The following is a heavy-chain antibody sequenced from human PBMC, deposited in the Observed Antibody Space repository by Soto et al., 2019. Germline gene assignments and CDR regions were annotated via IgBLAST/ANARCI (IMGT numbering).Heavy chain of an antibody. J-gene: IGHJ4*02. CDR3: ARGSAFQRTGNSDF. D-gene: IGHD6-19*01. CDR2: MNSFSGSG. Sequence: QVQLVQSGAEVKKPGASVKVSCRTSGYKFADYNMNWVRQATGRRLEWLGYMNSFSGSGGSAPQFQGRLTLTKNTSIRTDYLELTNLRHDDTAVYYCARGSAFQRTGNSDFWGQGTPVTVSS. V-gene: IGHV1-8*01. CDR1: GYKFADYN.